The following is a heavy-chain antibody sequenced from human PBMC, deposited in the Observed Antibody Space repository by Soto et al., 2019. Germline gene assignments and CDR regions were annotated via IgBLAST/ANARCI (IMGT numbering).Heavy chain of an antibody. CDR2: VNPNNGDT. CDR1: GYTFSNYD. D-gene: IGHD3-10*01. Sequence: QVQLVQSGAELKKPGASVKVSCKASGYTFSNYDMNWVRQATGQGPEWIGWVNPNNGDTGYAQKSQGRVTLTTDISTTPAYMELTSLRSEDTAIYYCAKVSRKGSATDFDYWGQGTLITVSS. J-gene: IGHJ4*02. V-gene: IGHV1-8*01. CDR3: AKVSRKGSATDFDY.